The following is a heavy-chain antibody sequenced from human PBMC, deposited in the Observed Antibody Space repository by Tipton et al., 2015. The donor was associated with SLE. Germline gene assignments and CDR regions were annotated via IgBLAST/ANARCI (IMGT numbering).Heavy chain of an antibody. V-gene: IGHV4-59*08. Sequence: LRLSCTVSGGSISSYYWSWIRQPPGKGLEWIGYIYYSGSTNCNPSLKSRVTISVDTSKNQFSLKLSSVTAADTAVYYCARHGDSGFYGAFDIWGQGTMVTVSS. CDR1: GGSISSYY. D-gene: IGHD2-21*01. CDR3: ARHGDSGFYGAFDI. J-gene: IGHJ3*02. CDR2: IYYSGST.